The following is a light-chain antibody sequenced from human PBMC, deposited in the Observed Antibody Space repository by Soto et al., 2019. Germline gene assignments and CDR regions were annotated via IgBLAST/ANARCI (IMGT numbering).Light chain of an antibody. V-gene: IGLV2-14*03. CDR1: SGDVGGYNY. J-gene: IGLJ1*01. CDR3: NSYTSSSTHV. CDR2: DVS. Sequence: QSALTQPVSVSGSPGQSITISCTGTSGDVGGYNYVSWYQQHPGKAPKLMIYDVSNRPSGVSNRFSGSKSGNTASLTISGLQAEDEADYYCNSYTSSSTHVFGTGTQLTVL.